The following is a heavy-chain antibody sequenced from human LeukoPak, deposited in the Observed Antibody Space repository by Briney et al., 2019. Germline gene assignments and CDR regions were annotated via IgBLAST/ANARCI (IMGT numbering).Heavy chain of an antibody. V-gene: IGHV4-39*01. CDR1: GGSISSYY. Sequence: PSETLSLTCTVSGGSISSYYWSWIRQPPGKGLEWIGSIYYSGSTYYNPSLKSRVTISVDTSKNQFSLKLGSVTAADTAVYYCARRALWFGELLMDYWGQGTLVTVSS. D-gene: IGHD3-10*01. CDR3: ARRALWFGELLMDY. J-gene: IGHJ4*02. CDR2: IYYSGST.